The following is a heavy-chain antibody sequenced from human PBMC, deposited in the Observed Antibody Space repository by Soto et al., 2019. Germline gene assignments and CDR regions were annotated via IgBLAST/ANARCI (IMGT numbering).Heavy chain of an antibody. Sequence: PGGSLRLSCAASGFTFSSYGMHWVRQAPGKGLEWVAVIWYDGSNKYYADSVKGRFTISRDNSKNTLYLQMNSLRAEDTAVYYCAREEYSSGWFDYWGQGTLVTASS. CDR1: GFTFSSYG. D-gene: IGHD6-19*01. CDR3: AREEYSSGWFDY. J-gene: IGHJ4*02. CDR2: IWYDGSNK. V-gene: IGHV3-33*01.